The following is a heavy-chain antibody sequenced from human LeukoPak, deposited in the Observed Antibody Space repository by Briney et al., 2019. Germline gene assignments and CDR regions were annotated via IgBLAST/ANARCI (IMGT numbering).Heavy chain of an antibody. D-gene: IGHD1-1*01. CDR2: ISYDGSNK. V-gene: IGHV3-30-3*01. CDR1: GFTFSSHA. CDR3: ARGPAWNDVFYYYGMDV. J-gene: IGHJ6*02. Sequence: PGGSLRLSCAASGFTFSSHAMHWVRQAPGKGLEWVAVISYDGSNKYYADSVKGRFTISRDNSKNTLYLQMNSLRAEDTAVYYCARGPAWNDVFYYYGMDVWGQGTTVTVSS.